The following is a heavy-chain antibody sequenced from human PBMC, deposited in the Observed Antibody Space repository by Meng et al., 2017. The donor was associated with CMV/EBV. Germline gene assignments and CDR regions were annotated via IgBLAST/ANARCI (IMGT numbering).Heavy chain of an antibody. V-gene: IGHV3-15*01. CDR3: TTVVPAAMDFDY. D-gene: IGHD2-2*01. J-gene: IGHJ4*02. CDR1: GFTCSNAG. Sequence: SGFTCSNAGMSWVRQAPGKGLEGVGRIKSKTDGGTTDYAAPVKGRFTISRDDSKNTLYLQMNSLKTEDTAVYYCTTVVPAAMDFDYWGQGTLVTVSS. CDR2: IKSKTDGGTT.